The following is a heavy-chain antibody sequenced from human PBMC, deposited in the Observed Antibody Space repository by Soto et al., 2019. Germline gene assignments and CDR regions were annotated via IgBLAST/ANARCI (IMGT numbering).Heavy chain of an antibody. Sequence: GGSLRLSCAASGFTFSSYSMNWVRQAPGKGLEWVSYISSSSSTIYYADSVKGRFTISRDNAKNSLYLQMNSLRAEDTAVYYCARVKFRQQLADAFDIWGQGTMVTVSS. D-gene: IGHD6-13*01. CDR1: GFTFSSYS. J-gene: IGHJ3*02. CDR3: ARVKFRQQLADAFDI. V-gene: IGHV3-48*01. CDR2: ISSSSSTI.